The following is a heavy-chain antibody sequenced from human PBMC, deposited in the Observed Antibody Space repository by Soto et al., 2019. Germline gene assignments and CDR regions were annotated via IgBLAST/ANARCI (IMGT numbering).Heavy chain of an antibody. D-gene: IGHD3-3*01. CDR3: AAGDYHDTSGYSSDY. CDR1: GYTFTSYG. V-gene: IGHV1-18*01. CDR2: ISVYNGNT. Sequence: ASVKVSCKASGYTFTSYGISWLRQAPGQALEWMGWISVYNGNTNYAQKLQDRVTMTRDTSTSTAYMELSSLGFEDTGVYYCAAGDYHDTSGYSSDYWGQGTLVTSPQ. J-gene: IGHJ4*02.